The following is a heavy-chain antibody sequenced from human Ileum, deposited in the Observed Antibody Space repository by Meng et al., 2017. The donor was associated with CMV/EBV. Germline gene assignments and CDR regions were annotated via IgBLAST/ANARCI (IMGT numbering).Heavy chain of an antibody. CDR1: GFIFSIYG. J-gene: IGHJ4*02. CDR3: ARAAWFLTGYAIDS. CDR2: IRHDESHE. V-gene: IGHV3-30*02. Sequence: GGSLRLSCAASGFIFSIYGINWVRQAPGKGLEWVAFIRHDESHEYYAESVKGRFTISRDNSKNTVYLQMNSLRGEDTAVYYCARAAWFLTGYAIDSWGQGTLVTVSS. D-gene: IGHD3-9*01.